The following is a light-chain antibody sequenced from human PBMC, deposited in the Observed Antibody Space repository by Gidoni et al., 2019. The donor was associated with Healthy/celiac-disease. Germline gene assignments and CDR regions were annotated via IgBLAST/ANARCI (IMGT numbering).Light chain of an antibody. CDR1: QSVSGSY. CDR2: GAS. V-gene: IGKV3-20*01. Sequence: EDGLTQAPGTLSLSPGERATLSCRASQSVSGSYLAWYKQKPGQAPRLLIYGASLRATGIPDRFSGSGSGTDFTLTISRLEPEDFAVYYCQQYGSSPRTFGQGTKVEIK. CDR3: QQYGSSPRT. J-gene: IGKJ1*01.